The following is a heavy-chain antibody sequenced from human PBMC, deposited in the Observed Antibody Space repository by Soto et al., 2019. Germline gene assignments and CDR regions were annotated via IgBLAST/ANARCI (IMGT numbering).Heavy chain of an antibody. CDR3: ARHSAPPPGSSSSWLYNWFDP. CDR2: IYYSGST. V-gene: IGHV4-39*01. D-gene: IGHD6-13*01. J-gene: IGHJ5*02. Sequence: SETLSLTCTVSGGSISSSSYYWGWIRQPPGKGLEWIGGIYYSGSTYYNPSLKSRVTISVDTSKNQFSLKLSSVTAADTAVYYCARHSAPPPGSSSSWLYNWFDPWGQGTLVTVSS. CDR1: GGSISSSSYY.